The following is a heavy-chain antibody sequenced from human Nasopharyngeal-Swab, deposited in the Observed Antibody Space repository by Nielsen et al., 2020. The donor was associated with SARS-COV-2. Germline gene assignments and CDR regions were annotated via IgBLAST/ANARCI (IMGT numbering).Heavy chain of an antibody. CDR1: GYTLTELS. D-gene: IGHD2-2*01. J-gene: IGHJ4*02. Sequence: ASVQVSCKVSGYTLTELSMNWVRQAPGKGLEWMGGFDPEDGETIYAQKFQGRVTMTEDTSTDTGYMELSSLRSEDTAVYYFATVPPRGYCSSTSCYPSLDYWGQGTLVTVSS. V-gene: IGHV1-24*01. CDR3: ATVPPRGYCSSTSCYPSLDY. CDR2: FDPEDGET.